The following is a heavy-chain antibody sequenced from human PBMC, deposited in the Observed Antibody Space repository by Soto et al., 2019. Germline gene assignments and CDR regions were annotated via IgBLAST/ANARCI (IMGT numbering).Heavy chain of an antibody. CDR1: GFTFSSYA. Sequence: GGSLRLSCAASGFTFSSYAMSWVRQAPGKGLEWVSAISGSGGSTYYADSVKGRFTISRDNSKNTLYLQMNSLRAEDTAVYYCAKDPMSGTTVTSTDYWGQGTLVTVSS. J-gene: IGHJ4*02. D-gene: IGHD4-17*01. CDR2: ISGSGGST. CDR3: AKDPMSGTTVTSTDY. V-gene: IGHV3-23*01.